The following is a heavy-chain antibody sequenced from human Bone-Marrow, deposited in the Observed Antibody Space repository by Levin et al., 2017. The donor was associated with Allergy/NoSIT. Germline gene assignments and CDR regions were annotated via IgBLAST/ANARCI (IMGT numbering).Heavy chain of an antibody. Sequence: GGSLRLSCAASGFTFSSYSMNWVRQAPGKGLEWVSSISSSSSYIYYADSVKGRFTISRDNAKNSLYLQMNSLRAEDTAVYYCAREGYCSSTSCPSYGMDVWGQGTTVTVSS. CDR1: GFTFSSYS. D-gene: IGHD2-2*01. CDR3: AREGYCSSTSCPSYGMDV. CDR2: ISSSSSYI. V-gene: IGHV3-21*01. J-gene: IGHJ6*02.